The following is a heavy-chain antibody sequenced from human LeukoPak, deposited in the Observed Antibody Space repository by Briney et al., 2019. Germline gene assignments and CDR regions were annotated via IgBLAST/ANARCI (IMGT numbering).Heavy chain of an antibody. D-gene: IGHD1-7*01. J-gene: IGHJ3*02. Sequence: ASVKVSCKASGYTFTGYYMHWVRQAPGQGLEWMGWINPNSGGTNYAQKFQGRVTMTRDTSISTAYMELSRLRSDDTAVYYCARGGELELRSWGGDAFDIWGQGTMVTVSS. V-gene: IGHV1-2*02. CDR1: GYTFTGYY. CDR2: INPNSGGT. CDR3: ARGGELELRSWGGDAFDI.